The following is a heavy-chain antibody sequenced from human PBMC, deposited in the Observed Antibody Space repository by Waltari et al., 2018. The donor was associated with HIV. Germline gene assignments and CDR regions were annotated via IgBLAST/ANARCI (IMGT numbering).Heavy chain of an antibody. CDR2: MNPNSGNT. CDR3: ASQIAAADYYYYGMDV. V-gene: IGHV1-8*01. J-gene: IGHJ6*02. CDR1: GYTFTSYD. D-gene: IGHD6-13*01. Sequence: QVQLVQSGAEVKKPGASVKVSCKASGYTFTSYDINWVRQATGQGLEWMGWMNPNSGNTGYAQKFQGRVTMTRNTSISTDYMELSSLRSEDTAVYYCASQIAAADYYYYGMDVWGQGTTVTVSS.